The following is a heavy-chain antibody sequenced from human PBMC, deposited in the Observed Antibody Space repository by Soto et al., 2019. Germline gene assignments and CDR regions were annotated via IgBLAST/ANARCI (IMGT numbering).Heavy chain of an antibody. CDR2: GYYGGRT. J-gene: IGHJ6*02. D-gene: IGHD6-13*01. CDR3: ARHGAYSTSVYYYYGMDV. V-gene: IGHV4-39*01. Sequence: SETLSLTCTVSGGFINNSAYYWGWIRQPPGKGLDWIASGYYGGRTYYNPSLKSRVTFSLDTSKSRFSLELSSVTAADTAVYYCARHGAYSTSVYYYYGMDVWGQGTTVTVSS. CDR1: GGFINNSAYY.